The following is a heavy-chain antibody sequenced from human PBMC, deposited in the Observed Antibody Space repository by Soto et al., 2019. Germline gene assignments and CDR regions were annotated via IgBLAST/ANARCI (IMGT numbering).Heavy chain of an antibody. Sequence: GGSLRLSCAASGFTFSNAWMSWVRQAPGKGLEWVGRIKSKTDGGTTDYAAPVKGRFTISRDDSKNTLYLQVNSLKTEDTAVYYCTTGSLVGATKYYYYGMDVWGQGTTVTVSS. D-gene: IGHD1-26*01. CDR3: TTGSLVGATKYYYYGMDV. CDR2: IKSKTDGGTT. CDR1: GFTFSNAW. V-gene: IGHV3-15*01. J-gene: IGHJ6*02.